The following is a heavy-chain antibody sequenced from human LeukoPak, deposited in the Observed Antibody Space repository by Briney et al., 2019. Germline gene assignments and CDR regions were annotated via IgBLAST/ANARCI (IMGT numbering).Heavy chain of an antibody. CDR2: INYSGST. CDR1: GGSISSYY. J-gene: IGHJ4*02. V-gene: IGHV4-59*01. Sequence: PSETLSLTCTVSGGSISSYYWSWIRQPPGKGLEWNNYINYSGSTNYNPSLKSRVTILVDTSKNQFSLKLSSVTPADTAVYYCARVGGYGSRWYLSPYFDYWGQGTLVTVSS. CDR3: ARVGGYGSRWYLSPYFDY. D-gene: IGHD6-13*01.